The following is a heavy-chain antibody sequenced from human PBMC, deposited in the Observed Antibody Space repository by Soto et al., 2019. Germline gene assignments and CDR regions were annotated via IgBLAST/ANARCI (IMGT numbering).Heavy chain of an antibody. D-gene: IGHD2-2*01. CDR1: GFTFTTYA. CDR2: ISYDGSSK. CDR3: ARDLSCSSSSCSLNWFDP. V-gene: IGHV3-30-3*01. J-gene: IGHJ5*02. Sequence: GGSLRLSCAASGFTFTTYAMHWVRQAPGKGLEWVSMISYDGSSKYFADSVKGRFTISRDNPKNTLYLKMNSLIAEDTASYYCARDLSCSSSSCSLNWFDPWGQGTLVTVSS.